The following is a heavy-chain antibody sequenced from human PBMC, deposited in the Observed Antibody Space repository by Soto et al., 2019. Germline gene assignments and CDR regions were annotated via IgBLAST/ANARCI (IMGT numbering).Heavy chain of an antibody. Sequence: ASVKVCGKASGYSFTNYYVQWVRQAPGQGFEWLGVVHPDGGHTTYAQKFQDRVTMTRDTFTSTIYMELSSLRSEDTAIYYCARGDIDYWGQGTLVTVAS. CDR3: ARGDIDY. V-gene: IGHV1-46*01. CDR2: VHPDGGHT. J-gene: IGHJ4*02. CDR1: GYSFTNYY.